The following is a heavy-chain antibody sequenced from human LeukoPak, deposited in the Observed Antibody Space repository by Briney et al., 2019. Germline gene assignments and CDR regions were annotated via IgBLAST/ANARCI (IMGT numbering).Heavy chain of an antibody. CDR2: ISWNSHTI. CDR1: GFNFGDYA. D-gene: IGHD6-19*01. Sequence: GGSLRLSCAASGFNFGDYAMHWVRQAPGKGLEWVSGISWNSHTIAYADSVRGRFTISRDSAENSLYLQMNSLRAEDTAVYYCARDGYSSGWYRGAFDYWGQGTLVTVSS. J-gene: IGHJ4*02. CDR3: ARDGYSSGWYRGAFDY. V-gene: IGHV3-9*01.